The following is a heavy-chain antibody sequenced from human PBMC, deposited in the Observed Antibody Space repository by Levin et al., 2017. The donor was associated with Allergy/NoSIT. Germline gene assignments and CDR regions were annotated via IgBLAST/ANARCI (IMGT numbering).Heavy chain of an antibody. CDR2: ISGSGGST. D-gene: IGHD3-10*01. CDR3: AKDYRGVIIGWFDP. CDR1: GFTFSSYA. Sequence: GESLKISCAASGFTFSSYAMSWVRQAPGKGLEWVSAISGSGGSTYYADSVKGRFTISRDNSKNTLYLQMNSLRAEDTAVYYCAKDYRGVIIGWFDPWGQGTLVTVSS. V-gene: IGHV3-23*01. J-gene: IGHJ5*02.